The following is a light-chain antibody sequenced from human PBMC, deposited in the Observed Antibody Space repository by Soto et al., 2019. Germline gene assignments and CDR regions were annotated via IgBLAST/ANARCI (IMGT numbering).Light chain of an antibody. Sequence: DIQMTQSPSTLSASVGDRVIITCRASQRISGWLARYQQKPGKAPKLLISDASTLESGVPSRFSGSGSGTEFTLSFSSLQPDDLATYYCQQYSGYSGTFGQGTKVEIK. CDR1: QRISGW. J-gene: IGKJ1*01. CDR3: QQYSGYSGT. CDR2: DAS. V-gene: IGKV1-5*01.